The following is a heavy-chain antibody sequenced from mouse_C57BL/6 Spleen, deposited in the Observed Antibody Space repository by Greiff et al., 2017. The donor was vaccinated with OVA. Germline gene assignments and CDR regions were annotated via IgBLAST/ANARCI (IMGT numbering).Heavy chain of an antibody. CDR3: ASPYGNYGNAMDY. V-gene: IGHV1-26*01. CDR2: INPNNGGT. Sequence: VQLQQSGPELVKPGASVKISCKASGYTFTDYYMNWVKQSHGKSLEWIGDINPNNGGTSYNQKFKGKATLTVDKSSSTAYMELRSLTSEDSAVYYCASPYGNYGNAMDYWGQGTSVTVSS. CDR1: GYTFTDYY. D-gene: IGHD2-1*01. J-gene: IGHJ4*01.